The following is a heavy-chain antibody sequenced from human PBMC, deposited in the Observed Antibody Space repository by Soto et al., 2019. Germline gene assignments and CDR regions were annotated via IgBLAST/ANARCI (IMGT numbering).Heavy chain of an antibody. CDR3: ARETGIAVAEGGMDV. CDR2: ISAYNGNT. V-gene: IGHV1-18*01. Sequence: QVQLVQSGAEVKKPAASVKVSCKASGYTFTSYGISWVRQAPGQGLEWMGWISAYNGNTNYAQTLQGRVTMTTDTSTSTADMELRSLRSDDPAVYYGARETGIAVAEGGMDVWGQGTTVTVSS. CDR1: GYTFTSYG. D-gene: IGHD6-19*01. J-gene: IGHJ6*02.